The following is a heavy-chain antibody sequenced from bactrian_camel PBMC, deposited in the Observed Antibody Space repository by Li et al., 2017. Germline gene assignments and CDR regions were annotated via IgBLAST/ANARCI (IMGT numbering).Heavy chain of an antibody. V-gene: IGHV3S6*01. Sequence: HVQLVESGGGSVQAGGSLRLSCSASGVTRSTTCMGWFRQAPGKEREGVTAIDSDGTPTYGRAVKGRFTISKDNAKNTLYLQMNSLEPGDTAVYYCAADFATQCVVNGIWIHYDYNYWGQGTQVTVS. D-gene: IGHD2*01. CDR3: AADFATQCVVNGIWIHYDYNY. CDR2: IDSDGTPT. J-gene: IGHJ4*01. CDR1: GVTRSTTC.